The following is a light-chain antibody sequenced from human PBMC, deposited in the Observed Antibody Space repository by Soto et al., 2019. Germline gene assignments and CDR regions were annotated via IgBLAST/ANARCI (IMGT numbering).Light chain of an antibody. J-gene: IGLJ2*01. V-gene: IGLV1-47*01. CDR3: AAWDDSLTGVI. Sequence: QSVLTKPPSASGTSGQRVTISCSGSSSSIGSNYVFWYRQLPGMAPKLLIHRNNQRPSGVPDRFSGSKSGTSASLAISGLRSEDEADYYCAAWDDSLTGVIFGGGTKLTVL. CDR2: RNN. CDR1: SSSIGSNY.